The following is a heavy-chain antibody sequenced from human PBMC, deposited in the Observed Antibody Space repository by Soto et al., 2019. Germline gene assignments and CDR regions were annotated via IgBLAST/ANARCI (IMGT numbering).Heavy chain of an antibody. CDR3: ERVAETSQRY. CDR2: ISSSSSLI. CDR1: GFTFSSYS. J-gene: IGHJ4*02. V-gene: IGHV3-48*01. Sequence: EVQLVESGGGLVQPGGSLRLSCVASGFTFSSYSMNWVRQAPGKGLEWISYISSSSSLIFEADSVKGRFTISRDNAKNSLYLQMNSLRIEDTGIYYCERVAETSQRYWGQGTLVTVSS.